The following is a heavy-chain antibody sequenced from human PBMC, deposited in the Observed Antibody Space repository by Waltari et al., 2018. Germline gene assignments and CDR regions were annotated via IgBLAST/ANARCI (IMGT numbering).Heavy chain of an antibody. CDR2: IRYDGSNK. Sequence: QVQLVESGGGVVQPGGSLRLSCAASGFTFSSYGMHWVRQAPGKGLEWVGFIRYDGSNKYYADSVKGRFTISRDNSKNTLYLQMNSLRAEDTAVYYCAKVAPMVQGEGEFDYWGQGTLVTVSS. D-gene: IGHD3-10*01. V-gene: IGHV3-30*02. J-gene: IGHJ4*02. CDR1: GFTFSSYG. CDR3: AKVAPMVQGEGEFDY.